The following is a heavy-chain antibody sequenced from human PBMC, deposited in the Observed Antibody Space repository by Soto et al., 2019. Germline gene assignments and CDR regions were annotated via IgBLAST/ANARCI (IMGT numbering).Heavy chain of an antibody. CDR1: GYTFTDYY. J-gene: IGHJ6*02. CDR3: ARAGIAAAGSGEFAMDV. D-gene: IGHD6-13*01. CDR2: INPNSGGT. Sequence: ASVKVSCKASGYTFTDYYIHLVRQAPGQGLEWMGWINPNSGGTKYAQRFQGRVTMTRDTSITTAHMDLIRLNSDDTAVYYCARAGIAAAGSGEFAMDVWRQRTTVTVSS. V-gene: IGHV1-2*02.